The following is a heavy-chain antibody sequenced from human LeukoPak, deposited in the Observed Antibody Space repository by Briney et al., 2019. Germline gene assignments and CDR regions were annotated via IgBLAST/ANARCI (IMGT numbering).Heavy chain of an antibody. CDR3: ARGTAGYHSSYFDY. D-gene: IGHD3-16*02. J-gene: IGHJ4*02. V-gene: IGHV3-21*01. Sequence: PGGSLRLSCAASGLTFSSYSMNWVRQAPGKGLEWVSSISSSSSYIYYADSVKGRFTISRDNAENTLYLQMNSLRAEDTAVYYCARGTAGYHSSYFDYWGQGTLVTVSS. CDR2: ISSSSSYI. CDR1: GLTFSSYS.